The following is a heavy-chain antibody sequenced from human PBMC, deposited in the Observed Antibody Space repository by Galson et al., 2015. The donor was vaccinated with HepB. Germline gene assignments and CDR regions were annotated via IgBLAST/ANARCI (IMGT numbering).Heavy chain of an antibody. CDR1: GFTFSNAW. J-gene: IGHJ4*02. Sequence: SLRLSCAASGFTFSNAWMSWVRQAPGKGLEWVAVISYDGSNKYYADSVKGRFTISRDNSKNTLYLQMNSLRAEDTAVYYCAKDWYDPAPYFDYWGQGTLVTVSS. V-gene: IGHV3-30*18. D-gene: IGHD1-1*01. CDR3: AKDWYDPAPYFDY. CDR2: ISYDGSNK.